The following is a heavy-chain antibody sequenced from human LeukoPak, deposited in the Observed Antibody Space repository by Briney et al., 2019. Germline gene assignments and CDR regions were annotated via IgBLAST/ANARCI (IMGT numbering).Heavy chain of an antibody. Sequence: GESLKISCQGSGYSFTTYYITWVRQIPGKGLGWMGTIDPSDSSTNYSPSFQGHVTISADKSISTAYLQWSSLKASDTAMYYCARRGYYDSVGAFDIWGQGTMVTVSS. J-gene: IGHJ3*02. CDR2: IDPSDSST. D-gene: IGHD3-22*01. CDR1: GYSFTTYY. CDR3: ARRGYYDSVGAFDI. V-gene: IGHV5-10-1*01.